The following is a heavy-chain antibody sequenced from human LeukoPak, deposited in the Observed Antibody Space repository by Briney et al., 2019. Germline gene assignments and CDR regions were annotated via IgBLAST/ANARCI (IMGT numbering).Heavy chain of an antibody. CDR1: GYTFTGYY. D-gene: IGHD3-3*01. Sequence: GESLKISCKGSGYTFTGYYMHWVRQAPGQGLEWMGWINPNSGGTNYAQKFQGRVTMTRDTSISTAYMELSRLRSDDTAVYYCARIPEYYDFWSGSESDYWGQGTLVTVSS. CDR2: INPNSGGT. J-gene: IGHJ4*02. CDR3: ARIPEYYDFWSGSESDY. V-gene: IGHV1-2*02.